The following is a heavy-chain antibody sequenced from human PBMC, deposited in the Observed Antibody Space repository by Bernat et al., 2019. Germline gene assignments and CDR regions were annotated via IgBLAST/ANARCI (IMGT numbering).Heavy chain of an antibody. J-gene: IGHJ4*02. CDR1: GFTFSSYG. D-gene: IGHD5-12*01. CDR2: IWYDGSNK. Sequence: VQLVESGGGVVQPGRSLRLSCAASGFTFSSYGMHWVRQAPGKGLEWVAVIWYDGSNKYYADSVKGRFTIARDDSKNTLYLQMNSLRAEDTAVYYCARDRGDPRGYSGYGYYFDYWGQGTLVTVSS. CDR3: ARDRGDPRGYSGYGYYFDY. V-gene: IGHV3-33*01.